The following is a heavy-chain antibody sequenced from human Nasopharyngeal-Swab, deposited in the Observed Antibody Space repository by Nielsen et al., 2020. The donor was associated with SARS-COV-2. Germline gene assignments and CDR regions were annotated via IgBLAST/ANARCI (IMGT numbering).Heavy chain of an antibody. CDR1: GGSISSGSYY. CDR2: IYTSGST. J-gene: IGHJ6*03. Sequence: SETLSLTCTVSGGSISSGSYYWSWIRQPAGKGLEWIGRIYTSGSTNYNPSLKSRVTISVDTSKNQFSLKLRSVTAADTAVYYCARVTYYDFWSGYSDYYYYYMDVWGKGTTVTVSS. CDR3: ARVTYYDFWSGYSDYYYYYMDV. D-gene: IGHD3-3*01. V-gene: IGHV4-61*02.